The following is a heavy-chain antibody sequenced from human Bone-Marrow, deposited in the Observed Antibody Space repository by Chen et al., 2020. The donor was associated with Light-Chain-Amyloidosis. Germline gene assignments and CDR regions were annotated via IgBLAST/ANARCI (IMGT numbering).Heavy chain of an antibody. Sequence: QVQLVQSGAEVKKPGASVKVSCKASGYTFSNYGISWVRQAPGQGLEWMGWTSTHNADTNYAQKFQDRFTVTTDTSTSSAYMELRSLRSDDTAVYYCVRDWGHMRTIADYWGQGTLVTVSS. CDR3: VRDWGHMRTIADY. D-gene: IGHD3-16*01. CDR1: GYTFSNYG. J-gene: IGHJ4*02. CDR2: TSTHNADT. V-gene: IGHV1-18*01.